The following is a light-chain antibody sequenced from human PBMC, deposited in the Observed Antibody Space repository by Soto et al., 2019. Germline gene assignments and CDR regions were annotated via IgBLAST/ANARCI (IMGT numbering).Light chain of an antibody. CDR3: QHYDNWPRT. J-gene: IGKJ1*01. Sequence: EIVMTQSPATLSVSPGERATLSCRASQSVSSNLAWNQQKPGQAPRLLIYGASTRATGIPARFSGSGSGTEFTLTISSLQSEDFAVYYCQHYDNWPRTFGQGTKVEIK. CDR2: GAS. CDR1: QSVSSN. V-gene: IGKV3-15*01.